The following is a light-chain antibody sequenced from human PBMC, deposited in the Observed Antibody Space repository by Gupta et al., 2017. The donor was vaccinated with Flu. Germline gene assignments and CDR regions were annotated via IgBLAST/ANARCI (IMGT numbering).Light chain of an antibody. V-gene: IGKV2-30*01. CDR1: QSLVYSNGNTY. J-gene: IGKJ2*01. CDR3: MQCTHWPYT. Sequence: DDVMTQSPLSLPVTLGQPASISCRSSQSLVYSNGNTYLNRFQQRPGQSPRRLIYQVSNRDSGVPDRFSGSGSGTDFTLKISRVEAEDVGVYYCMQCTHWPYTFGQGTKLEIK. CDR2: QVS.